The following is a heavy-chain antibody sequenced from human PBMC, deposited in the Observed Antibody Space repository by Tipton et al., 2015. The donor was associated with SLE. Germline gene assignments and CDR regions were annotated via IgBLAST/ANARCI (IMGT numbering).Heavy chain of an antibody. CDR2: ISSSSSYI. D-gene: IGHD3-10*01. CDR3: AGGLLWFREPFDY. Sequence: SLRLSCAASGFTFTNYNMNWVRQAPGKGLEWVSSISSSSSYIYYADSVKGRFTISRDNTKNSLYLQMNSLRAEDTAVYYCAGGLLWFREPFDYWGQGTLVTVSS. J-gene: IGHJ4*02. V-gene: IGHV3-21*03. CDR1: GFTFTNYN.